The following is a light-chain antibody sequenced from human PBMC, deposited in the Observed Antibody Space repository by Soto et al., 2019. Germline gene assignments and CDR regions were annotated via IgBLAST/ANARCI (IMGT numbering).Light chain of an antibody. Sequence: DIQVTQSPSSLSASVGDTVTITCRASQGISNFLAWYQQKPGKVPKLLISGASTLRSGVPSRFSGSGSGTDFTLTINSLQPEDVAIYYCPKYNSAPFTFGPGPTVDI. J-gene: IGKJ3*01. CDR1: QGISNF. CDR3: PKYNSAPFT. CDR2: GAS. V-gene: IGKV1-27*01.